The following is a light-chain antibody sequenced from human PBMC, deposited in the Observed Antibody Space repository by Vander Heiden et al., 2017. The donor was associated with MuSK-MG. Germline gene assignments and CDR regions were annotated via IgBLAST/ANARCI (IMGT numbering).Light chain of an antibody. CDR1: QSVCSSY. Sequence: IVLTQSPGTLSLSPGERATLSCRASQSVCSSYLAWYQQKPGQAPRLLIYGASSRATGIPDRFSGSGSGTDFTLTISRLEPEDFAVYYCQQYGSSPPMCSFGQGAKLEIQ. CDR2: GAS. CDR3: QQYGSSPPMCS. J-gene: IGKJ2*04. V-gene: IGKV3-20*01.